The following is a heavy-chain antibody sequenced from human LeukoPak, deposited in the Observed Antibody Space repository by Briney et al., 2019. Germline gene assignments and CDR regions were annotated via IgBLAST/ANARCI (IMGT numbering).Heavy chain of an antibody. J-gene: IGHJ4*02. D-gene: IGHD6-19*01. V-gene: IGHV4-34*01. CDR3: ASLAVAVDFDY. CDR1: GGSMNSYY. Sequence: PSETLSLTCSVSGGSMNSYYWSWIRQPPGKGLEWIGEINHSGSTNYNPSLKSRVTISVDTSKNQFSLKLSSVTAADTAVYYCASLAVAVDFDYWGQGTLVTVSS. CDR2: INHSGST.